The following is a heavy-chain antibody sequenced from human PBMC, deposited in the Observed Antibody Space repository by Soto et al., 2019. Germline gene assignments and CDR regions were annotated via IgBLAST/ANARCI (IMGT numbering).Heavy chain of an antibody. CDR1: GFTFSSYA. CDR3: AKVIVARGGTDV. D-gene: IGHD6-6*01. J-gene: IGHJ6*02. V-gene: IGHV3-23*01. CDR2: ISGSAITT. Sequence: EVQLLDSGGGLVQPGGSLRLSCAASGFTFSSYAMSWVRQAPGKGLEWVSAISGSAITTYYADSVKGRFTISRDNSKNTVYLQMNSLRAEDTAIYYCAKVIVARGGTDVWGRGTTVTVSS.